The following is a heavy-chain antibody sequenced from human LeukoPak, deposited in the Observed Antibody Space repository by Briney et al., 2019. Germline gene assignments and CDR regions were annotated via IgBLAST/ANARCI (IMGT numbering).Heavy chain of an antibody. V-gene: IGHV1-2*02. J-gene: IGHJ3*02. Sequence: VASVKVSCKASGYTFTGYYMHWVRQAPGQGLEWMGWISANSGGTNYAQKFQGRVTMTRDTSISTAYMELSRLRSDDTAVYYCARGVGITMIVVVIPGAFDIWGQGTMVTVSS. D-gene: IGHD3-22*01. CDR1: GYTFTGYY. CDR3: ARGVGITMIVVVIPGAFDI. CDR2: ISANSGGT.